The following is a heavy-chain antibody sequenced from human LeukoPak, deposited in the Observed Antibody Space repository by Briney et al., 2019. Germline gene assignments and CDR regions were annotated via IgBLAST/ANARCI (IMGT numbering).Heavy chain of an antibody. J-gene: IGHJ4*02. D-gene: IGHD3-16*01. CDR2: FHNSGTS. Sequence: SETLSLTCTVSSGSISSGSYYWSWIRQPPGKGLEWIGYFHNSGTSTYNPSLKSRVTISADTSKNQFSLKLNSLTTADTAVYYCTRGAGWLIDYWGQGILVTVSS. CDR3: TRGAGWLIDY. CDR1: SGSISSGSYY. V-gene: IGHV4-61*01.